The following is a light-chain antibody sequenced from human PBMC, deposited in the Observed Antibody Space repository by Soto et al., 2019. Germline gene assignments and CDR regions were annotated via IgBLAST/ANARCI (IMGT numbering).Light chain of an antibody. Sequence: EIVMTQSPATLSVSPGERATLSCRASQSVSSNLAWYQQKPGQAPRLLIYGASTRATGIPARFSGSGSGTEFTLTISSLQSEDFATYYCQHYDDLPLTFGGGTRVEIK. CDR3: QHYDDLPLT. CDR1: QSVSSN. V-gene: IGKV3-15*01. J-gene: IGKJ4*01. CDR2: GAS.